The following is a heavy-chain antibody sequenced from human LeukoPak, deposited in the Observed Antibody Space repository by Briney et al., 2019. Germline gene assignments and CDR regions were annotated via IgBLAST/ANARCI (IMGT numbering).Heavy chain of an antibody. CDR1: GFTFSSYS. V-gene: IGHV3-21*01. CDR3: AREPNFDY. CDR2: ISSSSTYI. Sequence: GGSLRLSCAASGFTFSSYSMNWVRQAPAKGLEWVSSISSSSTYIYYADSVKGRFAISRDNAKNSLYLQMNSLRAEDTAVYYCAREPNFDYWGQGTLVTVSS. J-gene: IGHJ4*02.